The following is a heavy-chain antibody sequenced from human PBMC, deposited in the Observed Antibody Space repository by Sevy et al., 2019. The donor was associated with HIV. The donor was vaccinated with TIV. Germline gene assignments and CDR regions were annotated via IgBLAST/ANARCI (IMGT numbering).Heavy chain of an antibody. CDR3: AKFTQSGSLPSFDY. CDR2: IRYDGSNK. D-gene: IGHD1-26*01. Sequence: GESLKISCAASGFTFSSYGMHWVRQAPGKGLEWVAFIRYDGSNKYYADSVKGRFTISRDNSKNTLYLQMNSLRAEDTAVYYCAKFTQSGSLPSFDYWGQGTLVTVSS. J-gene: IGHJ4*02. V-gene: IGHV3-30*02. CDR1: GFTFSSYG.